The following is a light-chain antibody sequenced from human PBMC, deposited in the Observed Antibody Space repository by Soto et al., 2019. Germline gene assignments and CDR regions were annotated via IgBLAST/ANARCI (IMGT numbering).Light chain of an antibody. Sequence: QSVLTQPPSVSGAPGQRVTISCTGSSSNIGAGYDVHWYQQLPGTAPKHLIYGNSNRPSGVPDRFSGSKSGTSASLAITGLQAEDEADYYCQSYDSSLSGAAFGTGTKLTVL. CDR2: GNS. CDR3: QSYDSSLSGAA. V-gene: IGLV1-40*01. J-gene: IGLJ1*01. CDR1: SSNIGAGYD.